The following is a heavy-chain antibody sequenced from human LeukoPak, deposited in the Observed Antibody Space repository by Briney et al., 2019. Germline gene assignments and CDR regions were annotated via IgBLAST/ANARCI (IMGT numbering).Heavy chain of an antibody. V-gene: IGHV4-4*02. CDR2: IYHSGST. CDR3: HRGISWYGGPGY. D-gene: IGHD6-13*01. Sequence: SETLSLTCAVSGGSISSSNWWSWVRQPPGKGLEWIGEIYHSGSTNYNPSLKSRVTISVDKSKNQFSLKLSSVAAADTAVYYWHRGISWYGGPGYWGQGTLVTVSS. CDR1: GGSISSSNW. J-gene: IGHJ4*02.